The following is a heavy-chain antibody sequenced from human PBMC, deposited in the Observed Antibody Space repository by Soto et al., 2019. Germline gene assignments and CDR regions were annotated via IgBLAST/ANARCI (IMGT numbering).Heavy chain of an antibody. CDR2: ISGSGGST. CDR3: EKDRIQLWFGGMDV. CDR1: GFTFSSYA. D-gene: IGHD5-18*01. V-gene: IGHV3-23*01. Sequence: EVQLLESGGGLVQPGGSLRLSCAASGFTFSSYAMSWVRQAPGKGLEWVSAISGSGGSTYYADSVKGRFTISRDNSKNTLYLKMNSLRAEDTAVYDCEKDRIQLWFGGMDVWGQGTTVTVSS. J-gene: IGHJ6*02.